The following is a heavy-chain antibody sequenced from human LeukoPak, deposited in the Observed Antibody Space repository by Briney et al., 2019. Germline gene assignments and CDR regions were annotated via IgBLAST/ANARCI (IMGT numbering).Heavy chain of an antibody. CDR2: IYRSGST. J-gene: IGHJ4*02. V-gene: IGHV4-38-2*02. CDR3: ARHPVYDFWSGHTPLWDDY. CDR1: GSSISTDYY. D-gene: IGHD3-3*01. Sequence: SETLSLTCTVSGSSISTDYYWGWILQPPGKGLGWIVSIYRSGSTYYNPSLKSRIAISVDTSKNQFSLKLSSVTAADTAVYYCARHPVYDFWSGHTPLWDDYWGQGTLVTVSS.